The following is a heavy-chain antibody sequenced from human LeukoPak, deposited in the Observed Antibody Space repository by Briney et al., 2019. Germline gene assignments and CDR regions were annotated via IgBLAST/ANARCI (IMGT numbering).Heavy chain of an antibody. J-gene: IGHJ6*04. CDR3: ARTATGLAGTSPALVMSRFVAVMDV. Sequence: ASVKVSCKASGYNFTDYYLHWVRQAPGQGLEWMGWINPNSGDTKYPQKFQGRVTMTRDTSISTVHMELSSLRSDDTAVYYCARTATGLAGTSPALVMSRFVAVMDVWGEGTTVIVSS. V-gene: IGHV1-2*02. CDR2: INPNSGDT. D-gene: IGHD6-13*01. CDR1: GYNFTDYY.